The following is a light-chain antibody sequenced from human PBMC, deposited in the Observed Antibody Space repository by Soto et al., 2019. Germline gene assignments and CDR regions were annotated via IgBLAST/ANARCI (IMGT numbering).Light chain of an antibody. CDR1: QSMRNW. CDR3: QQYNTYWDLT. V-gene: IGKV1-5*03. CDR2: KAS. J-gene: IGKJ4*01. Sequence: DLQMTQSPYTLSASVGDRVTITCRASQSMRNWLAWYQQKPGKAPKLLIYKASTLESGVPSRFSGSGSGTEFTLTINSLQPDDFATYYCQQYNTYWDLTFGGGTKVEIK.